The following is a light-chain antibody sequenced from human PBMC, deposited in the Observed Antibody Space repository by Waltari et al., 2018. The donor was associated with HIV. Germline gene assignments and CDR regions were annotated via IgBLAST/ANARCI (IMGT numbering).Light chain of an antibody. CDR1: SSNIVNNY. Sequence: QSVLTQPPSVSAAPGQKVTISCSGSSSNIVNNYVSWYQQLPGTVPKLLIYDNNKRPSGIPDRFSGSKSGTSATLGITGLQTGDEADYYCGTWDSSLSAGLFGGGTKLTVL. J-gene: IGLJ2*01. CDR2: DNN. CDR3: GTWDSSLSAGL. V-gene: IGLV1-51*01.